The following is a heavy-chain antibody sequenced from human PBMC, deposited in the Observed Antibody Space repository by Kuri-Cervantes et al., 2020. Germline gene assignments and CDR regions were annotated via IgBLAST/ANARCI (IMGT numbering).Heavy chain of an antibody. D-gene: IGHD6-13*01. Sequence: GESLKISCAASGFTFSVYSMNWVRQAPGKGLEWVSSISSSSSYIYYADSVKGRFTISRDNAKNSLYLQMNSLRAEDTAVYYCAREASWYYAFDIWGQGTMVTVSS. CDR2: ISSSSSYI. V-gene: IGHV3-21*01. J-gene: IGHJ3*02. CDR1: GFTFSVYS. CDR3: AREASWYYAFDI.